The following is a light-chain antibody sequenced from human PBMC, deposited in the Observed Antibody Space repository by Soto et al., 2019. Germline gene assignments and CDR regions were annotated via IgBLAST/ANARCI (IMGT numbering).Light chain of an antibody. CDR3: QQSYSTPRT. Sequence: DIQMTQSPSSLSASVGDRVTITCRASQSISSYLKWYRQKPVKGPKLLIYAASSLQSGVPSRFSGSGSGTDFTLTISSLQPEDFATYYCQQSYSTPRTFGQRTKVDIK. J-gene: IGKJ1*01. CDR2: AAS. V-gene: IGKV1-39*01. CDR1: QSISSY.